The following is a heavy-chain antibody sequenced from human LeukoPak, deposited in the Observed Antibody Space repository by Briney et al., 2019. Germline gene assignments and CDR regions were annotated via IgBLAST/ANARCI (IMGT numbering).Heavy chain of an antibody. CDR1: GFTFSIFP. D-gene: IGHD2-21*01. CDR2: ISYDGNNK. Sequence: GGSLRLSCSASGFTFSIFPIHWVRQAPGKGLEWVAVISYDGNNKYYADSVKGRFTISRDNSKSTLYLRMNSLRAEDTAVYYCARESGVGGEFFFDCWGQGTLVTVSS. J-gene: IGHJ4*02. CDR3: ARESGVGGEFFFDC. V-gene: IGHV3-30-3*01.